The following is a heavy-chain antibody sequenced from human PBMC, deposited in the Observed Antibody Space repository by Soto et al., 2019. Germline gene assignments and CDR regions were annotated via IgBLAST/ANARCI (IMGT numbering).Heavy chain of an antibody. Sequence: GGSLRLSCAASGFTFSNAWMSWVRQAPGKGLEWVGRIKSKTDGGTTDYAAPGKGRLTISRNDSKNTLYLQMNSLKTKDTAVYYCTTDDYGSGSYYYYYYYMDVWGKGTTVTVSS. CDR2: IKSKTDGGTT. CDR3: TTDDYGSGSYYYYYYYMDV. V-gene: IGHV3-15*01. D-gene: IGHD3-10*01. CDR1: GFTFSNAW. J-gene: IGHJ6*03.